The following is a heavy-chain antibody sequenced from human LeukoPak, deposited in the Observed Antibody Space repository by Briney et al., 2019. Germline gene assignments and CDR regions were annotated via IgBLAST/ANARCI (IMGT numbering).Heavy chain of an antibody. V-gene: IGHV3-48*01. J-gene: IGHJ4*02. CDR2: ISSSSSTI. CDR3: ARDLTTTGSYYVQDY. CDR1: GFTFSSYS. Sequence: PGGSLRLSCAASGFTFSSYSMNWVRQAPGRGLEWISYISSSSSTIYYADSVKGRFTISRDNAKNSLYLQMNSLRADDTAMYYCARDLTTTGSYYVQDYWGQGTLVTVSS. D-gene: IGHD1-26*01.